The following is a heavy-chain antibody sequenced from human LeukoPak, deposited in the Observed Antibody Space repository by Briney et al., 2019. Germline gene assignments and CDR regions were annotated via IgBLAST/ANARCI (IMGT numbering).Heavy chain of an antibody. Sequence: RGSLRLSCAASGFTFSSYSINWVRQAPGKGLEWVSSISSSSSYIYYADSVKGRFTISRDNAKNSLYLQMNSLRAEDTAVYYCAREGARDYVLEGMDVWGQGTTVTVSS. CDR1: GFTFSSYS. J-gene: IGHJ6*02. CDR3: AREGARDYVLEGMDV. V-gene: IGHV3-21*01. D-gene: IGHD2-21*01. CDR2: ISSSSSYI.